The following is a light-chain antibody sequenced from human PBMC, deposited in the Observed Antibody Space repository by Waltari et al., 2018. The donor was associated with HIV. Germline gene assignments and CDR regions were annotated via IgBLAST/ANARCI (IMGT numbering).Light chain of an antibody. CDR3: QSYDSYNYV. Sequence: LMLTQPHLVSDSPGKMVTISCTRSSGSIASHYVQWYQQRPGSAPTTVICEYNERPCGVPDRFSGSIDSSSNSASLTITGLKTEDEADYYCQSYDSYNYVFGTGTRFIVL. J-gene: IGLJ1*01. CDR1: SGSIASHY. CDR2: EYN. V-gene: IGLV6-57*04.